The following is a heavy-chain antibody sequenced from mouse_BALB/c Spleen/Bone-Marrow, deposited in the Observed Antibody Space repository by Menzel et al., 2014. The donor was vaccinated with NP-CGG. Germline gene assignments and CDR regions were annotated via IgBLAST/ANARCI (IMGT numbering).Heavy chain of an antibody. Sequence: QVHLQQPGAELVRPGSSVKISCKASGYAFSSYWVTWVKQRPGQGLEWIGQTYPGDGDTNYNGKFKDKVTLTADKSSSAAHMQLSSLTSEDSAVYFCAKVTTGFAYWGQGTLVTVSA. CDR1: GYAFSSYW. V-gene: IGHV1-80*01. D-gene: IGHD2-2*01. CDR2: TYPGDGDT. CDR3: AKVTTGFAY. J-gene: IGHJ3*01.